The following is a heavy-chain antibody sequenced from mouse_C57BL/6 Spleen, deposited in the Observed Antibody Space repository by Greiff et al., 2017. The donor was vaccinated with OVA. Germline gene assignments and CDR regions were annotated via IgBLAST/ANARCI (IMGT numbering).Heavy chain of an antibody. D-gene: IGHD2-5*01. CDR1: GYSITSGYD. V-gene: IGHV3-1*01. Sequence: EVQLVESGPGMVKPSQSLSLTCTVTGYSITSGYDWHWIRHFPGNKLEWMGYISYSGSTNYNPSLKSRISITHDTSKNHFFLKLNSVTTEDTATYYCARDSNYAWFAYWGQGTLVTVSA. CDR3: ARDSNYAWFAY. J-gene: IGHJ3*01. CDR2: ISYSGST.